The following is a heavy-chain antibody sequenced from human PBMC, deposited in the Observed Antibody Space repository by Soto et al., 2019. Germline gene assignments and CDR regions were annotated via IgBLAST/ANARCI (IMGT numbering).Heavy chain of an antibody. CDR3: AHAGDYDLLSFDH. Sequence: QITLKESDPPLVRPAQTLTLTYAFSGFSLTTTSMGVAWIRQPPGKALEWLALIYWDDDQRYSPSLKDRLTISKDTSRSRVVLTINNMNPEDTGTYFCAHAGDYDLLSFDHWGPGTLVTVSS. V-gene: IGHV2-5*02. D-gene: IGHD4-17*01. CDR1: GFSLTTTSMG. CDR2: IYWDDDQ. J-gene: IGHJ4*02.